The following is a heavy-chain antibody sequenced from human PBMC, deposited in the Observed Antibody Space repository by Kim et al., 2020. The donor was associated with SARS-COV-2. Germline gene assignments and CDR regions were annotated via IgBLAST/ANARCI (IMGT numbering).Heavy chain of an antibody. V-gene: IGHV3-15*01. CDR3: ASELGGCSTVTCHSLDN. J-gene: IGHJ4*02. CDR1: GFASPFSHAW. Sequence: GGSLRLSCTASGFASPFSHAWMNWVRQAPGKGLEWVGRIRSELSGGTTDYAAPMRGRFTISRDDSKNTIYLHMNSLRSEDTGVYYCASELGGCSTVTCHSLDNWGQGTLVTVSS. CDR2: IRSELSGGTT. D-gene: IGHD3-16*01.